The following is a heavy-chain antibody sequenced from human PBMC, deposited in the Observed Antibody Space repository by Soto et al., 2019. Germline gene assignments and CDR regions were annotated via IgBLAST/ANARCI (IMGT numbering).Heavy chain of an antibody. V-gene: IGHV4-31*03. CDR1: GYSMTSGGYY. D-gene: IGHD2-2*01. J-gene: IGHJ6*02. Sequence: SETLSLTCTVSGYSMTSGGYYWSWIRHLPGKGLEWIGYIYYSGGTQFNPSLKSRVSMSVDTSKNQFSLRLSSVTAADPAVYYCATLRGSHQHSYFGIDVSGQGTKVTASS. CDR2: IYYSGGT. CDR3: ATLRGSHQHSYFGIDV.